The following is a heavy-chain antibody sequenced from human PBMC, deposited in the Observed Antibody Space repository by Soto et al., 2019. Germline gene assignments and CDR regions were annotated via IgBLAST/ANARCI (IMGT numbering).Heavy chain of an antibody. CDR3: ARESLNGDLQYCAGMDV. J-gene: IGHJ6*02. CDR1: GGSISSGDYY. V-gene: IGHV4-30-4*01. D-gene: IGHD7-27*01. Sequence: QVQLQESGPGLVKPSQTLSLTCTVYGGSISSGDYYCIWIRQPAGQGLEWIGNIYYSGITYYNASLKSRVTISVDTSKHQFSLKLSSVTAADTAVYYCARESLNGDLQYCAGMDVGGQGTTVTVSS. CDR2: IYYSGIT.